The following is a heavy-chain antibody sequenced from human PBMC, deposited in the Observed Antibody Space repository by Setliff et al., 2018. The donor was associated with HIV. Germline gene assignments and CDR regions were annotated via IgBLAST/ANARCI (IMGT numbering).Heavy chain of an antibody. Sequence: ASVKVSCKASGFTFTSSTMQWVRQARGQRLEWIGWIVVGSGGTKYAQKFQGRVTMTRDTSISTAYMELSRLISDDTAVYYCARESRDIVATSPLDYWGQGTLVTVPQ. CDR3: ARESRDIVATSPLDY. J-gene: IGHJ4*02. CDR1: GFTFTSST. CDR2: IVVGSGGT. V-gene: IGHV1-58*02. D-gene: IGHD5-12*01.